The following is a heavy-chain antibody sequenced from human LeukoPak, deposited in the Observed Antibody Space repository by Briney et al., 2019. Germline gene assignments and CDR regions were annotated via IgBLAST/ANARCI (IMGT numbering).Heavy chain of an antibody. V-gene: IGHV1-18*04. CDR2: ISAYNGNT. J-gene: IGHJ4*02. CDR3: ARGLEDFDY. CDR1: RNTFTGYY. Sequence: ASLKVSCKASRNTFTGYYMHWARQATGQGLEWMGWISAYNGNTNYAQKLQGRVTMTTDTSTSTAYMELRSLRSDDTAVYYCARGLEDFDYWGQGTLVTVSS. D-gene: IGHD3-16*01.